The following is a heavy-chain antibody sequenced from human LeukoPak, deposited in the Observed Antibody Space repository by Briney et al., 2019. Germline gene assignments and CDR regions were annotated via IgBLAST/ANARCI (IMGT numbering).Heavy chain of an antibody. CDR2: INSDGSST. J-gene: IGHJ4*02. CDR3: ATDRILLGSDSSGYPD. V-gene: IGHV3-74*01. CDR1: GFTFSSYW. D-gene: IGHD3-22*01. Sequence: GGSLRLSCAASGFTFSSYWMHWVRQAPGKGLVWVSRINSDGSSTSYADSVKGRFTISRDNAKNTLYLQMNSLRAEDTAVYYCATDRILLGSDSSGYPDWGQGTLVTVSS.